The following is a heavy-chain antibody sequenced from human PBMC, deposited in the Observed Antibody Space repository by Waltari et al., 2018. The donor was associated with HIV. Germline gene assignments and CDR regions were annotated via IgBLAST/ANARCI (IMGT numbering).Heavy chain of an antibody. CDR3: ASQYSYGLRPNFFDY. D-gene: IGHD5-18*01. V-gene: IGHV4-61*02. J-gene: IGHJ4*02. Sequence: HVQLQESGPRLVKPSQPLPRTSSVSRGSLGRGPYLRGSLRQPAGKGLEWIGGIYTSGSTNYNPSLKSRFSISVDTSKNQFSLKLSSVTAADTAVYYWASQYSYGLRPNFFDYWGQGTLVTVSS. CDR1: RGSLGRGPYL. CDR2: IYTSGST.